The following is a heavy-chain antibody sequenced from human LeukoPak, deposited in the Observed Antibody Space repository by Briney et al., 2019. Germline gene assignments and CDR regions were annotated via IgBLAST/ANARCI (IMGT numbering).Heavy chain of an antibody. CDR2: IYPSESPT. CDR1: GYTFPIYW. D-gene: IGHD3-16*02. CDR3: VRHYRPPQDSRAAKPTGYYYYYMDV. Sequence: GESLKISCQGSGYTFPIYWIGWVRQTPGKGLEWMGIIYPSESPTIYSPSFQGQVTVSADKSISTAYLQWSSLKASDTAIYYCVRHYRPPQDSRAAKPTGYYYYYMDVWGTGTTVIVSS. V-gene: IGHV5-51*01. J-gene: IGHJ6*03.